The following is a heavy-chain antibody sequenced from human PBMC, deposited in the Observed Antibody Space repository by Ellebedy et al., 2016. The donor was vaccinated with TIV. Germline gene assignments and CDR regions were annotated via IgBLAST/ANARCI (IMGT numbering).Heavy chain of an antibody. D-gene: IGHD3-16*01. Sequence: GESLKISCAASGFTFSSYAMFWVRQAPGKGLEWVGLISYDGRNKYYEESVKGRFTISIDFSKNTLYLQMNSLRAEDTAVYYCAREGNEETWGYFDYWGQGTLVNVSS. CDR2: ISYDGRNK. CDR3: AREGNEETWGYFDY. V-gene: IGHV3-30*04. CDR1: GFTFSSYA. J-gene: IGHJ4*02.